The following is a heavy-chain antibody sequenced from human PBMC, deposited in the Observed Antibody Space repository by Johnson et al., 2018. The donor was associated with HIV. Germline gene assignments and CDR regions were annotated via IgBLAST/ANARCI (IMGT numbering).Heavy chain of an antibody. CDR1: QFTFSGHG. V-gene: IGHV3-30*03. CDR3: ARVQWLILDAFDI. Sequence: QVQLVESGGGVVQPGRSLRLSCAASQFTFSGHGMHWVRQAPGKGLEWVAAISFDGSNKYYAASVKGRFTISRDNSKNTLYLQLNSLRAEDTAVYYCARVQWLILDAFDIWGQGTMVTVSS. D-gene: IGHD6-19*01. CDR2: ISFDGSNK. J-gene: IGHJ3*02.